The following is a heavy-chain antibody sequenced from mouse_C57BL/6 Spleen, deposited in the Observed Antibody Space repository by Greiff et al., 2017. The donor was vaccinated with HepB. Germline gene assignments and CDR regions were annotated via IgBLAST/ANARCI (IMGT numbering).Heavy chain of an antibody. V-gene: IGHV5-16*01. CDR1: GFTFSDYY. Sequence: EVKVVESEGGLVQPGSSMKLSCTASGFTFSDYYMAWVRQVPEKGLEWVANINYDGSSTYYLDSLKSRFIISRDNAKNILYLQMISLKSEDTATYYCARDHYYYGSSYVGAMDYWGQGTSVTVSS. D-gene: IGHD1-1*01. J-gene: IGHJ4*01. CDR2: INYDGSST. CDR3: ARDHYYYGSSYVGAMDY.